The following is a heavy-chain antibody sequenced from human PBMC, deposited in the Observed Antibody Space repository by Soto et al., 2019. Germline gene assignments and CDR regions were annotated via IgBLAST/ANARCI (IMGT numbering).Heavy chain of an antibody. CDR1: GFTFSSYS. CDR3: ARDFDDSSTLGYFDN. J-gene: IGHJ4*02. D-gene: IGHD4-4*01. V-gene: IGHV3-21*01. Sequence: VQLVESGGGLVKPGGSLRLSCAASGFTFSSYSMNWVRQAPGKGLEWVASISESSSYIYYADSVKGRFTISRDNAKNSLYLQMNSLRVEDTAVYYCARDFDDSSTLGYFDNWGQGTLVTVSS. CDR2: ISESSSYI.